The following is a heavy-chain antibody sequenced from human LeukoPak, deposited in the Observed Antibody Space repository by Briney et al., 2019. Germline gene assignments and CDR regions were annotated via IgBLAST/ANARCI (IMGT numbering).Heavy chain of an antibody. D-gene: IGHD5-12*01. CDR2: ISAYNGNT. CDR1: GYTFTSYG. V-gene: IGHV1-18*01. Sequence: ASVKVSXKASGYTFTSYGISWVRQAPGQGLEWMGRISAYNGNTNYAQKLQGRVTMTTDTSTSTAYMELRSLRSDDTAVYYCARDAPWSGGYNFDYWGQGTLVTVSS. J-gene: IGHJ4*02. CDR3: ARDAPWSGGYNFDY.